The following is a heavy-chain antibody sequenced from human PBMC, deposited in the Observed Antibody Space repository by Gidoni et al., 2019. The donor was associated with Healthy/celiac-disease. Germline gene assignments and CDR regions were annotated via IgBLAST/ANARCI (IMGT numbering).Heavy chain of an antibody. CDR2: INHSGST. V-gene: IGHV4-34*01. D-gene: IGHD6-19*01. Sequence: QVQLQQWGAGLLKPSETLSLTCAVYGGSFSGYYWSWIRQPPGKGLEWIGEINHSGSTNYNPSLKSRVTISGDTSKNQFSLKLSSVTAADTAVYYCARGRGWLHYFDYWGQGTLVTVSS. CDR3: ARGRGWLHYFDY. J-gene: IGHJ4*02. CDR1: GGSFSGYY.